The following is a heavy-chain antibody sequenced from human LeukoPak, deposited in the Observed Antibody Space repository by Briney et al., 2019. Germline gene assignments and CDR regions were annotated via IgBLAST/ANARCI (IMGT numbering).Heavy chain of an antibody. CDR3: AKDRGGLNWGLSGDFDY. Sequence: GGSLRLSCAASGFTFSSYGMHWVRQAPGKGLEWVAFIGYDGSNKYYADSVKGRFTISRDNSKNMLYLQMNSLRAEDTAVYYCAKDRGGLNWGLSGDFDYWGQGTLVTVSS. CDR1: GFTFSSYG. V-gene: IGHV3-30*02. J-gene: IGHJ4*02. D-gene: IGHD7-27*01. CDR2: IGYDGSNK.